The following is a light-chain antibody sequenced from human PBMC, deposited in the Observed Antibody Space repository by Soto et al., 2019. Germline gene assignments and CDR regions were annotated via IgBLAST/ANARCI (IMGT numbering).Light chain of an antibody. V-gene: IGKV3-20*01. Sequence: EIVLTQSPDTLSLSPGERATLSCRTSQNVNSNFLAWYQQKPGQAPRLLFYDASTRAAGVPDRFRGGGSGTDFTLTITRLEPEHFAIYYCQQYGRSPLLYAFGQGTRVGVK. CDR3: QQYGRSPLLYA. J-gene: IGKJ2*01. CDR1: QNVNSNF. CDR2: DAS.